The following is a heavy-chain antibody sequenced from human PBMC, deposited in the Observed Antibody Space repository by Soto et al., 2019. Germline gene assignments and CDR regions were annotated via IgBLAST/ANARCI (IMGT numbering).Heavy chain of an antibody. CDR1: GFSLSTSGVD. CDR3: AHRRYCSGGSCYDY. CDR2: IFWDDDK. Sequence: QITLKESGPPLVKPTQTLTLTCTFSGFSLSTSGVDVGWIRQPPGKALEWLAVIFWDDDKRYSPSLKDRLTITKDTSKNQVVLTMTNMDPADTATYYCAHRRYCSGGSCYDYWGQGTLVTVSS. D-gene: IGHD2-15*01. J-gene: IGHJ4*02. V-gene: IGHV2-5*02.